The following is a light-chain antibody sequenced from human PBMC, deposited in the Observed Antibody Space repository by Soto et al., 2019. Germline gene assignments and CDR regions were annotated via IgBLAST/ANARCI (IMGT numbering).Light chain of an antibody. J-gene: IGKJ1*01. Sequence: AIQMTQSPSSLSASVGDRVTITCRASQGIRNDLGWYQQKPGKAPKLLIYAASSLQSGVPSRFSGSGSGTDFTLPSSSLQPEDYAPYSCLQDDNYPWTFGRGTKVEIK. CDR3: LQDDNYPWT. CDR2: AAS. V-gene: IGKV1-6*01. CDR1: QGIRND.